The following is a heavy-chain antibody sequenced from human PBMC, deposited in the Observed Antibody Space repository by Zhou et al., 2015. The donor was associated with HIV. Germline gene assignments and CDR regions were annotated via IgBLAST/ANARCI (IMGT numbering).Heavy chain of an antibody. V-gene: IGHV1-69*12. CDR1: GGTFSSYA. J-gene: IGHJ6*02. Sequence: QVQLVQSGAEVKKPGSSVKVSCKASGGTFSSYAISWVRQAPGQGLEWMGGIIPIFGTANYAQKFQGRVTITADESTSTAYMELSSLRSEDTAVYYCASGRVLLEPYYYYYGMDVWGQGTTVTVSS. D-gene: IGHD2-15*01. CDR3: ASGRVLLEPYYYYYGMDV. CDR2: IIPIFGTA.